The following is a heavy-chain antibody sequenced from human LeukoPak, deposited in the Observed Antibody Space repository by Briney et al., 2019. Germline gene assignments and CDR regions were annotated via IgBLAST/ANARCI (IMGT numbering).Heavy chain of an antibody. Sequence: GGSLRLSCAASGFTFSSYWMSWVRQAPGKGLEWVANIKQDGSEKYYVDSVKGRFTISRDNAKNSLYLQMNSLRAEDTAVYYCARGRPGIQLDGSDYWGQGTLVTVSS. V-gene: IGHV3-7*01. CDR1: GFTFSSYW. CDR3: ARGRPGIQLDGSDY. D-gene: IGHD5-18*01. J-gene: IGHJ4*02. CDR2: IKQDGSEK.